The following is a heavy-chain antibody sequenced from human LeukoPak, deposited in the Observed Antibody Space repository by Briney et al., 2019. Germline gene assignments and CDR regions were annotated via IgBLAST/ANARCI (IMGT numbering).Heavy chain of an antibody. CDR2: IIPIFGTA. CDR3: ARAYYYGSGSYYNIDY. J-gene: IGHJ4*02. D-gene: IGHD3-10*01. CDR1: GGTFSSYA. V-gene: IGHV1-69*13. Sequence: SVKVSCKASGGTFSSYAISWVRQAPGQGLEWMGGIIPIFGTANYAQKFQGRVTITADESTSTAYMGLSSLRSKDTAVYYCARAYYYGSGSYYNIDYWGQGTLVTVSS.